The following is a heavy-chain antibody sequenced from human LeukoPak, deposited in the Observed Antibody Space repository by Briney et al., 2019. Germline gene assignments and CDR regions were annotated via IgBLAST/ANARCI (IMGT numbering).Heavy chain of an antibody. V-gene: IGHV3-23*01. CDR2: LSGSGGGT. CDR3: AKDLAAAGPGDREFDY. D-gene: IGHD6-13*01. J-gene: IGHJ4*02. Sequence: GGSLRLSCAASGFTFSSYAMSWVRQAPGKGLEWVSALSGSGGGTYYADSVKGRFTISRDNSKNTLYLQMNSLRAEDTAAYYCAKDLAAAGPGDREFDYWGQGTLVTVSS. CDR1: GFTFSSYA.